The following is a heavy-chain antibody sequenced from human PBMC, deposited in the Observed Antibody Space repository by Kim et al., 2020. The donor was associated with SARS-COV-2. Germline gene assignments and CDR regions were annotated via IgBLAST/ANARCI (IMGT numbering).Heavy chain of an antibody. Sequence: SVQVSCKASGGTFTTYVIIWVRQAPGKGLEWMGGSSPILDTTDYAPKFQGRVTIIADESTSTVYMELRNLKSDDTAVYFCARRRGQADLHWDHFDYWGQ. CDR2: SSPILDTT. V-gene: IGHV1-69*13. CDR3: ARRRGQADLHWDHFDY. J-gene: IGHJ4*02. CDR1: GGTFTTYV. D-gene: IGHD7-27*01.